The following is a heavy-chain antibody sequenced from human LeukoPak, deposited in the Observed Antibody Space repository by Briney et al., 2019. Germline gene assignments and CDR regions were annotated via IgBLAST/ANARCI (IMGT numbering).Heavy chain of an antibody. CDR2: IYSTGST. D-gene: IGHD2-2*01. CDR3: AREGCSRTTCSAWERSFDI. Sequence: SETLSLTCTVSGGSLSSYYWSWIRQPAGKGLEWIGRIYSTGSTNYNPSLKSRVTMSVDTSKNQFSLRLRSVTAADTAVYYCAREGCSRTTCSAWERSFDIWGQGTMVTVSS. J-gene: IGHJ3*02. CDR1: GGSLSSYY. V-gene: IGHV4-4*07.